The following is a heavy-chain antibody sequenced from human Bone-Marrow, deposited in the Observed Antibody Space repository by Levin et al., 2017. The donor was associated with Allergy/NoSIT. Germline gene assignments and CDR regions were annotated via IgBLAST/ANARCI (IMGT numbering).Heavy chain of an antibody. CDR1: GFTFSSYS. CDR3: ARVGGGSQYYFDY. CDR2: ISSSSSYI. V-gene: IGHV3-21*01. J-gene: IGHJ4*02. D-gene: IGHD1-26*01. Sequence: GGSLRLSCAASGFTFSSYSMNWVRQAPGKGLEWVSSISSSSSYIYYADSVKGRFTISRDNAKNSLYLQMNSLRAEDTAVYYCARVGGGSQYYFDYWGQGTLVTVSS.